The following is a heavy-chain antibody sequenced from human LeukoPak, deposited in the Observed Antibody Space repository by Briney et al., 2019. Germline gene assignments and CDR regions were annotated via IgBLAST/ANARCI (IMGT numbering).Heavy chain of an antibody. CDR3: ARDSARTTPRPNYYYYGMDV. CDR1: GGSISNYY. J-gene: IGHJ6*02. CDR2: IYYSGST. V-gene: IGHV4-30-4*08. D-gene: IGHD1-1*01. Sequence: SETLSLTCTVSGGSISNYYWSWIRQPPGKGLEWIGYIYYSGSTYYNPSLKSRVTISVDTSKNQFSLKLSSVTAADTAVYYCARDSARTTPRPNYYYYGMDVWGQGTTVTVSS.